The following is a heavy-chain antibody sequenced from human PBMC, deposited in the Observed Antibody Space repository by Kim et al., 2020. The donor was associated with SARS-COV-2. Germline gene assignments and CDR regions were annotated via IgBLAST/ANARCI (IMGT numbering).Heavy chain of an antibody. Sequence: QSLTGRFVVSLDTSVSTAYLQISSLKAEDTAVYYCARGLGGYSGYVVLDYWGQGTLVTVSS. V-gene: IGHV7-4-1*02. CDR3: ARGLGGYSGYVVLDY. J-gene: IGHJ4*02. D-gene: IGHD5-12*01.